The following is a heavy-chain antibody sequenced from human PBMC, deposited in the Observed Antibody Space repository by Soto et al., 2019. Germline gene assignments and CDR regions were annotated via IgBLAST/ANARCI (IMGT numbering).Heavy chain of an antibody. CDR2: IYYSGST. V-gene: IGHV4-31*03. Sequence: PSETLSLTCPFSGFSISSGRYYWSWIRQHPGKDLEWIGYIYYSGSTYYNPSLKSRVTISVDTSKNQFSLKLSSVTAADTAVYYCARVPLVAARYEYYFDYWGQGTLVTVSS. D-gene: IGHD2-15*01. CDR1: GFSISSGRYY. J-gene: IGHJ4*02. CDR3: ARVPLVAARYEYYFDY.